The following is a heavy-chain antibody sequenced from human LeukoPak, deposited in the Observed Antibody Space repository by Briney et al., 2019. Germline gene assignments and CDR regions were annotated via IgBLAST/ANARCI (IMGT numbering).Heavy chain of an antibody. V-gene: IGHV3-23*01. CDR2: ILSGGDVF. Sequence: GGSLRLSCAASGFSFSSFAMMWVRQAPGMGLELISAILSGGDVFFYGDSVRGRFTISRDDSTNTLFLQRNNLRADDSAVYYCARDPNGNYVGAFEMWGPGTTVTVSS. CDR1: GFSFSSFA. D-gene: IGHD4-17*01. J-gene: IGHJ3*02. CDR3: ARDPNGNYVGAFEM.